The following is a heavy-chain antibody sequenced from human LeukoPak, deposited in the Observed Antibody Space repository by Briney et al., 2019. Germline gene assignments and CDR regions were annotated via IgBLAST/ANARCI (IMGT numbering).Heavy chain of an antibody. J-gene: IGHJ3*02. D-gene: IGHD3-22*01. CDR3: AXXRVXYDSSGYQMRDAFDI. CDR2: INHSGST. Sequence: SETLSLTCAVYGGSFSGYYWSWIRQPPGKGLEWIGEINHSGSTNYNPSLKSRVTISVDTSKNQFSLKLSSVTAADTAVYYCAXXRVXYDSSGYQMRDAFDIWGQGTMVTVSS. V-gene: IGHV4-34*01. CDR1: GGSFSGYY.